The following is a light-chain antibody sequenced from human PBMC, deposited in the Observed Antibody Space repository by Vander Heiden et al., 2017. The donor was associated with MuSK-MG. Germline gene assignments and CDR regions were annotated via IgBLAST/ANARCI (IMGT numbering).Light chain of an antibody. V-gene: IGLV2-11*01. CDR3: CSYAGSYSWV. Sequence: QSALTQPRSVSGSPGQSVTISCTGTSSDVGGYNYVSWYQQHPGKVPRLILYDVTKRPSGVPDRFSGSKSGNTASLTISGLQADDEADFYCCSYAGSYSWVFGGGTKLTVL. CDR1: SSDVGGYNY. J-gene: IGLJ3*02. CDR2: DVT.